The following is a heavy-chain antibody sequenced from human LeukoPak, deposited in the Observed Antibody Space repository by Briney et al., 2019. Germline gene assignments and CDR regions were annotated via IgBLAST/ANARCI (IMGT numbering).Heavy chain of an antibody. CDR1: GDSFTTYW. V-gene: IGHV5-51*01. J-gene: IGHJ4*02. CDR3: ARQKQTLPPDY. Sequence: GESLKISCTGSGDSFTTYWIGWVRQMPGKGLEWVGMIFPGDSETRYSPSFEGQVTISVDKSINTAYLQWNSLKASDTAMYYCARQKQTLPPDYWGQGAPVTVSS. D-gene: IGHD6-13*01. CDR2: IFPGDSET.